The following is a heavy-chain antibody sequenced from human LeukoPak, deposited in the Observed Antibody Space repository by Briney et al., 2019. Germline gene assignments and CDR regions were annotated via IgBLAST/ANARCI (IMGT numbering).Heavy chain of an antibody. CDR1: GYTFTSYY. CDR3: AKQVWGSYYFDY. CDR2: INPSGGGT. Sequence: ASVKVSCKASGYTFTSYYMHWVRQAPGQGLEWMGIINPSGGGTSYAQQFQGRVTMTRDTSTSTVYMELSSLRAEDTAVYYCAKQVWGSYYFDYWGQGTLVTVSS. V-gene: IGHV1-46*01. J-gene: IGHJ4*02. D-gene: IGHD3-16*01.